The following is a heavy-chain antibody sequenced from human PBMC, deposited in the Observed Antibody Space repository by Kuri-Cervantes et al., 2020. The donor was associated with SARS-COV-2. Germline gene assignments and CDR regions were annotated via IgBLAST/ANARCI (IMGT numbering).Heavy chain of an antibody. CDR1: GFTLTNYA. V-gene: IGHV3-23*01. Sequence: GESLKISCAVSGFTLTNYAMSWVRLAPGKGMEWVSIISDTGDRTFYADSVEGRFTISRDNFKNTLSLQMNSLRAEDTALYYRIATPGNVGDFQDWGQDTLVTVSS. CDR2: ISDTGDRT. D-gene: IGHD6-13*01. J-gene: IGHJ1*01. CDR3: IATPGNVGDFQD.